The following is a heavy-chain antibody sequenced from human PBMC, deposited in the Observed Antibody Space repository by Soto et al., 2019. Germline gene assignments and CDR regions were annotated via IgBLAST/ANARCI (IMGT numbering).Heavy chain of an antibody. J-gene: IGHJ5*02. D-gene: IGHD2-2*01. CDR2: INSDGSST. Sequence: EVQLVESGGGLVQPGGSLRLSCAASGFTFSSYWMHWVRQAPGKGLVWVSRINSDGSSTSDADSVKGRFTISRDNAKNTLYLQMNSLRAEDTAVYYCARDFPYCSSTRCYYWFDPWGQGTLVTGSS. CDR1: GFTFSSYW. CDR3: ARDFPYCSSTRCYYWFDP. V-gene: IGHV3-74*01.